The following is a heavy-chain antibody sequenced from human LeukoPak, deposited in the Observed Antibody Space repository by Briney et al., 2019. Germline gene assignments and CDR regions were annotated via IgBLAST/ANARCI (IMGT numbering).Heavy chain of an antibody. CDR2: IKQDGSEK. CDR1: GFTFSSHW. D-gene: IGHD2-15*01. V-gene: IGHV3-7*01. Sequence: QPGGSLRLSCEASGFTFSSHWMSWVRQAPGKGLEWVAIIKQDGSEKDYVDSVTGRFTISRDNAKNSLYLQMNSLRDEDTAVYYCARGLLRSDYWGQGTLVTVSS. CDR3: ARGLLRSDY. J-gene: IGHJ4*02.